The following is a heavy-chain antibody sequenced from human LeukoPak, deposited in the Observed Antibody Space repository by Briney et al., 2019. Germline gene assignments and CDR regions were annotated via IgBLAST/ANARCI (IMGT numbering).Heavy chain of an antibody. CDR1: GFTFSSYA. D-gene: IGHD3-16*02. CDR3: ARDIPSRYDYVWGSYRPSSTL. Sequence: GGSLRLSCAASGFTFSSYAMHWVRQAPGKGLEWVAVISYDGSNKYYVDSVKGRFTISRDNSKNTLYLQMNSLRAEDTAVYYCARDIPSRYDYVWGSYRPSSTLWGQGTMVTVSS. CDR2: ISYDGSNK. V-gene: IGHV3-30-3*01. J-gene: IGHJ3*01.